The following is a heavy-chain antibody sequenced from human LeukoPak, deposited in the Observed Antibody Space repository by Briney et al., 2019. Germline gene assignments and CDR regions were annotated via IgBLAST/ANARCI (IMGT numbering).Heavy chain of an antibody. CDR2: ISSSSSYI. Sequence: GGSLRLSCAASGFTFSSYNMNWVRQAPGKGLEWVSSISSSSSYIYYADSVKGRFTISRDNAKNSLYLQMNSLRAEDTAVYYCARDGEAAAADYWGQGTLVTVSS. J-gene: IGHJ4*02. CDR1: GFTFSSYN. CDR3: ARDGEAAAADY. V-gene: IGHV3-21*01. D-gene: IGHD6-13*01.